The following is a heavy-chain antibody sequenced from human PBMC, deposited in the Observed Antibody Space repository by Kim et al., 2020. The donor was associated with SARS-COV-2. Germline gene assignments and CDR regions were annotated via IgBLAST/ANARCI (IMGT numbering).Heavy chain of an antibody. J-gene: IGHJ5*01. CDR2: ITASGAST. D-gene: IGHD3-10*01. Sequence: GGSLRLSCAASGFTFSSYAMSWVRQAPGKGLEWVSSITASGASTYYADSVKGRFTISRDNVKSTLYLDMNSLRADDTAVYYCAKDLSHGSGSYYSDSWG. CDR1: GFTFSSYA. V-gene: IGHV3-23*01. CDR3: AKDLSHGSGSYYSDS.